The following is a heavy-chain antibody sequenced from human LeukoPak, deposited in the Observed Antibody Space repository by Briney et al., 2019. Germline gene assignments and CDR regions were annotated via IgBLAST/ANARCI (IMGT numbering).Heavy chain of an antibody. D-gene: IGHD7-27*01. CDR1: GFTFSSYA. J-gene: IGHJ4*02. Sequence: GGSLRLSCSASGFTFSSYAMHWVRQAPGKGLEYVSSITSNGDTTYYTDSVKGRFTISRDNSKNTLYHQMSSLRAEDTAVYYCLKDRLGTGYYWGQGTLVSVSS. CDR3: LKDRLGTGYY. V-gene: IGHV3-64D*06. CDR2: ITSNGDTT.